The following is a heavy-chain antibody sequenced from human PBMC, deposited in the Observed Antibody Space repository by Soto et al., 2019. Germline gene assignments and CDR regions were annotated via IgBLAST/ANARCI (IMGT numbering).Heavy chain of an antibody. J-gene: IGHJ4*02. CDR3: ARERAPTLGWGSYPGN. V-gene: IGHV5-51*01. Sequence: GESLKISCKGSGYSFATYWIGWVRQMPGKGLEWMGIIYPGDSDTRYSPSFQGQVTISADKSINTAYLQWSSLKASDTAMYYCARERAPTLGWGSYPGNWGQRSLVTVSS. D-gene: IGHD3-10*01. CDR1: GYSFATYW. CDR2: IYPGDSDT.